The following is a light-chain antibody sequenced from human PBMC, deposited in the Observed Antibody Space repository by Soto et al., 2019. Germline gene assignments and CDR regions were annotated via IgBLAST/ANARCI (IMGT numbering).Light chain of an antibody. Sequence: QSALTQPASVSGSPGQSITISCTGTRSDVGGYNYVSWYQQNPGKAPKLMIYDVSNRPSGVSNRFSGSKSGNTAYLTISGLQAEDEADYYCSSYTSVSTVVFGGGTKLTVL. CDR3: SSYTSVSTVV. V-gene: IGLV2-14*01. CDR1: RSDVGGYNY. J-gene: IGLJ2*01. CDR2: DVS.